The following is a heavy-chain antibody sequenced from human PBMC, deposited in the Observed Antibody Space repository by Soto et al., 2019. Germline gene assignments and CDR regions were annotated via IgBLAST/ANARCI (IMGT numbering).Heavy chain of an antibody. V-gene: IGHV4-61*08. CDR2: GYSTSST. Sequence: PSEILSLTCSVSGDSVSSGDYYCSWIRQPPGKGLEWIGHGYSTSSTNYIPSLKSRLTMSVDTAKNQFSLKLNSVTAADTAVYYCARMPLDTDIVYWSDPWGQGTQVTVSS. CDR1: GDSVSSGDYY. CDR3: ARMPLDTDIVYWSDP. J-gene: IGHJ5*02. D-gene: IGHD2-15*01.